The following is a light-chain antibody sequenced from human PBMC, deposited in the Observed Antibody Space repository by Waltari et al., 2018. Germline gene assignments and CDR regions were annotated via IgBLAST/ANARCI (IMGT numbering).Light chain of an antibody. CDR1: SSDIGGYTY. V-gene: IGLV2-14*03. CDR3: SSYISSSTLEL. Sequence: QSALPPPASVSGSPGPSITISCPRTSSDIGGYTYLPWYQQHTGKDTKLMIYAVSNRPSGVSNLFSGSKSGNTASLTISGLQAEDEAYYYCSSYISSSTLELFGGGTSLTVL. J-gene: IGLJ2*01. CDR2: AVS.